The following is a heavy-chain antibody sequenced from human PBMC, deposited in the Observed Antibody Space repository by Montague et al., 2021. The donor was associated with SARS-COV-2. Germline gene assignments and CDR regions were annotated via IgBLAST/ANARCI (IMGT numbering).Heavy chain of an antibody. CDR3: ARDREPWLLQYYFDY. CDR1: GFTFNTYY. V-gene: IGHV3-74*01. D-gene: IGHD6-19*01. CDR2: INSDGSST. J-gene: IGHJ4*02. Sequence: SLRLSCAASGFTFNTYYIHWVRQAPGKGLVWVSRINSDGSSTTCADSVKGRFTITRDNAKNTVYLQMNSLRAEDTAVYYCARDREPWLLQYYFDYWGQGTLVTVSS.